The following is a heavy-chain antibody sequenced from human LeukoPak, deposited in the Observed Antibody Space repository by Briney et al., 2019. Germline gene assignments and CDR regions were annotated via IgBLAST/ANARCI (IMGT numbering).Heavy chain of an antibody. V-gene: IGHV3-23*01. Sequence: GGSLRLSCAASGFTFSSYAMSWVRQAPGKGLEWVSAISGSGGSTYYADSVKGRFTISRDNSKNTLYLQMNSLRAEDTAVYYCAKADGVIVVVPAATNWGRGTLVTVSS. D-gene: IGHD2-2*01. J-gene: IGHJ4*02. CDR3: AKADGVIVVVPAATN. CDR2: ISGSGGST. CDR1: GFTFSSYA.